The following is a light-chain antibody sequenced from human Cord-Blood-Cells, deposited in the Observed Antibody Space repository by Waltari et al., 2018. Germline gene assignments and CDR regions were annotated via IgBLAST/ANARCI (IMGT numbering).Light chain of an antibody. CDR1: QSISSY. V-gene: IGKV1-39*01. J-gene: IGKJ2*01. CDR2: AAS. CDR3: QQSYSTPYT. Sequence: DIQMTQSPSSPSASVGDRVTITCRASQSISSYLNWYQQKPGKAPKLLIYAASSLQSGVPSRVSGSGSGTDFTLTISSLQPEDFATYYCQQSYSTPYTFGQGTKLEIK.